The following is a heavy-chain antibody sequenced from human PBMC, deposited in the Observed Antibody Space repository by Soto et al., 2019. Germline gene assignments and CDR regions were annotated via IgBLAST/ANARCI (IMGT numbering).Heavy chain of an antibody. J-gene: IGHJ5*02. CDR3: ARSGTFGYCSGDSCYYWFDP. Sequence: QVQLQESGPGLVKPSETLSLTCTVSGGSIRSYYWSWIRQLPGKGLEWLGYIYYTGSTNYNPSLKRRVTRSVDTSENQFSLKLSSGTAADTAVYHCARSGTFGYCSGDSCYYWFDPWGQGTLVTVSS. V-gene: IGHV4-59*08. D-gene: IGHD2-15*01. CDR2: IYYTGST. CDR1: GGSIRSYY.